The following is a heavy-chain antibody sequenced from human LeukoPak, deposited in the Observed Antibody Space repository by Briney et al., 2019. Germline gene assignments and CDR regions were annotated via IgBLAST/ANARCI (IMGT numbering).Heavy chain of an antibody. CDR1: GGSISSSSYY. CDR3: ARLIAAAGTRYFDY. V-gene: IGHV4-39*01. CDR2: IYYSGST. J-gene: IGHJ4*02. D-gene: IGHD6-13*01. Sequence: SETLSLTCTVSGGSISSSSYYWGWIRQPPGKGPEWIGSIYYSGSTYYNPSLKSRVTISVDTSKNQFSLKLSSVTAADTAVYYCARLIAAAGTRYFDYWGQGTLVTVSS.